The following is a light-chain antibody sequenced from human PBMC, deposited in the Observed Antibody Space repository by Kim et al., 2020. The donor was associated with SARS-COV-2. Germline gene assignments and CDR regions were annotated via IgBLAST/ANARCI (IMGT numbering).Light chain of an antibody. J-gene: IGLJ2*01. CDR2: GKN. V-gene: IGLV3-19*01. CDR3: NSRDSNDNVV. CDR1: SLRSYY. Sequence: SSELTQDPAVSVALGQTVRITCQGDSLRSYYATWYQQKPGQAPIVVIYGKNNRPSGIPDGFSGSSSGNTASLTITGTQAGDEADYYCNSRDSNDNVVFGG.